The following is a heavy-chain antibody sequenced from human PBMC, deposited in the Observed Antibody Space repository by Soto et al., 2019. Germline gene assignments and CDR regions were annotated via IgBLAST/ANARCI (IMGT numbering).Heavy chain of an antibody. D-gene: IGHD3-16*01. Sequence: QLQLQESGPGLVKPSETLSLTCTVSCGFISSSSYYWGWLRPPPGRGLEWIGSIYYSGNTYYNPALKSRVTISVDTSQNQFALKPSSVTAADTAVYYCTSGSVGENYYYGMDVWGQGTTVTVSS. V-gene: IGHV4-39*01. CDR2: IYYSGNT. CDR1: CGFISSSSYY. CDR3: TSGSVGENYYYGMDV. J-gene: IGHJ6*01.